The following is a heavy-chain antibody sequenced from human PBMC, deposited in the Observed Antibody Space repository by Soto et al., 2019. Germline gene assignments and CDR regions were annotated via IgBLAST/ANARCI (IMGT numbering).Heavy chain of an antibody. Sequence: PSETLSLTSNDSGGSISSYYWSWIRQPPGKGLEWIGCIYYSGSTNYNPSLKSRVTISVDTSKNQFSLKLSSVTAADTAVYYCAREGFEVYYFDYWGQGTPVPVSS. CDR2: IYYSGST. V-gene: IGHV4-59*01. J-gene: IGHJ4*02. CDR3: AREGFEVYYFDY. CDR1: GGSISSYY.